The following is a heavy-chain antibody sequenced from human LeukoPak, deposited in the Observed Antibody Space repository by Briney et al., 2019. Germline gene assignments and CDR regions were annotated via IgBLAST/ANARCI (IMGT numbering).Heavy chain of an antibody. D-gene: IGHD6-6*01. CDR3: ARVGYSSSFDY. J-gene: IGHJ4*02. V-gene: IGHV1-69*06. Sequence: SVKVSCKASGYTFTSYAMHWVRQAPGQGLEWMGGIIPIFGTANYAQKFQGRVTITADKSTSTAYMELSSLRSEDTAVYYCARVGYSSSFDYWGQGTLVTVSS. CDR1: GYTFTSYA. CDR2: IIPIFGTA.